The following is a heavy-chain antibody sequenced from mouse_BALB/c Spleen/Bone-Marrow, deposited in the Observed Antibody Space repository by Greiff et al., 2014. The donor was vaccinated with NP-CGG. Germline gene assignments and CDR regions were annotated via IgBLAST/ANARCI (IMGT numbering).Heavy chain of an antibody. Sequence: EVQVVESGPGLVRPSQSLSLTCTVTGCSITSDYAWNWIRQFPGDKLEWMGYINYSGFTTYNPSLKSRISIIRDTSKNQFFLQLNSVTTEDTATYYCAREDNYAFAYWGQGTLVTVSA. D-gene: IGHD1-3*01. CDR1: GCSITSDYA. CDR3: AREDNYAFAY. CDR2: INYSGFT. V-gene: IGHV3-2*02. J-gene: IGHJ3*01.